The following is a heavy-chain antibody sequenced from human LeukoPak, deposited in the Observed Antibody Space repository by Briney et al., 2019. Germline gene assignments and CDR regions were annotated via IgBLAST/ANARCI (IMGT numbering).Heavy chain of an antibody. CDR2: INHSGST. CDR1: GGSFSGYY. V-gene: IGHV4-34*01. Sequence: PSETLSLTCAVYGGSFSGYYWSWIRQPPGKGLEWIGEINHSGSTNYNPSLKSQVTISVDTSKNQFSLKLSSVTAADTAVYYCARSYGSGSYYNRRDRSDPWGQRTLVTVSS. D-gene: IGHD3-10*01. CDR3: ARSYGSGSYYNRRDRSDP. J-gene: IGHJ5*02.